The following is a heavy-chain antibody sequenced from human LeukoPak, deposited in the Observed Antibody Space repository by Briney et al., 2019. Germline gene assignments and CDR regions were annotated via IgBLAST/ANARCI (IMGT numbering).Heavy chain of an antibody. Sequence: GGSLRLSCAASGFTFSSYAMSWVRQAPGKGLEWVSAISGSGGSTYYADSVKGRFTISRDNSKNKLYLQMNSLRAEDTAVYYCAKDQVDTAMVITFDYCGQGALVTVSS. J-gene: IGHJ4*02. CDR1: GFTFSSYA. V-gene: IGHV3-23*01. CDR3: AKDQVDTAMVITFDY. CDR2: ISGSGGST. D-gene: IGHD5-18*01.